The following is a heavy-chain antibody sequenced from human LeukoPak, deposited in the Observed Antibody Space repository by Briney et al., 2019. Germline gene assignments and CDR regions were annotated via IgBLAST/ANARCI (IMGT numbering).Heavy chain of an antibody. V-gene: IGHV4-39*01. CDR2: IFYSGST. Sequence: SETLSLTCTVSGGSISSSSYYWGWIRQPPGTGLEWIGSIFYSGSTYYNPSLKSRVTISVDTSKKQFSLKLSSVTAADTAVYYCARQSSPFDYWGQGTLVTVSS. CDR1: GGSISSSSYY. J-gene: IGHJ4*02. CDR3: ARQSSPFDY.